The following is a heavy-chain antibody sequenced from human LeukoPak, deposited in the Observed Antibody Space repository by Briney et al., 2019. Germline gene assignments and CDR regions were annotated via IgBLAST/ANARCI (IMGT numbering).Heavy chain of an antibody. V-gene: IGHV3-53*01. J-gene: IGHJ4*02. CDR1: GFTVSSNY. CDR2: IYNDGRT. CDR3: AKDQAAPVDYFDY. D-gene: IGHD6-13*01. Sequence: GGSLRLSGVASGFTVSSNYMTWVRQAPGKGLEWVSVIYNDGRTYYADSVKGRFTISRDNSKDTLYLQMNSLRAEDTAVYYCAKDQAAPVDYFDYWGQGTLVTVSS.